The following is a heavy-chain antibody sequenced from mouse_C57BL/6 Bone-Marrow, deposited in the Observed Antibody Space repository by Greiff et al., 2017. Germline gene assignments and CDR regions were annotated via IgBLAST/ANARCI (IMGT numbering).Heavy chain of an antibody. CDR3: ARQGNSGSPFAY. CDR1: GFTFSDYG. Sequence: EVQLVESGGGLVQPGGSLKLSCAASGFTFSDYGMAWVRQAPRKGPEWVALISNLAYSIYSADTVTGRFTISRENAKYTLYQEMSSLRSDDTAMYYCARQGNSGSPFAYWGQGTLVTVSA. CDR2: ISNLAYSI. J-gene: IGHJ3*01. V-gene: IGHV5-15*01. D-gene: IGHD5-2*01.